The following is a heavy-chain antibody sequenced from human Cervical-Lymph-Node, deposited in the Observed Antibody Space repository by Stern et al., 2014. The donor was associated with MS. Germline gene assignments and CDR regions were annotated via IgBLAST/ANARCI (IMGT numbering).Heavy chain of an antibody. CDR3: AREVAGHRLGMMDV. J-gene: IGHJ6*02. Sequence: QVQLVQSGAEVKTPGASVKLSCKASGYTFISYYMDWVRQPPGQGLEWMVIINPSGGSTGYPQKFQGRVTMTRDTSTSTVYMELSSLRSEDTAVYYCAREVAGHRLGMMDVWGQGTSVTVSS. CDR1: GYTFISYY. D-gene: IGHD6-19*01. V-gene: IGHV1-46*01. CDR2: INPSGGST.